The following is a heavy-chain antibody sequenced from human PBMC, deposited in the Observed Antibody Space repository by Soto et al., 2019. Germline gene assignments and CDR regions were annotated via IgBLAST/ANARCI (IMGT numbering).Heavy chain of an antibody. V-gene: IGHV4-31*03. CDR3: ASMVRGVIRLDY. CDR2: IYYSGST. J-gene: IGHJ4*02. Sequence: LSLTCTVSGGSISSGGYYWSWIRQHPGKGLEWIGYIYYSGSTYYNPSLKSRVTISVDTSKNQFSLKLSSVTAADTAVYYCASMVRGVIRLDYWGQGTLVTVSS. D-gene: IGHD3-10*01. CDR1: GGSISSGGYY.